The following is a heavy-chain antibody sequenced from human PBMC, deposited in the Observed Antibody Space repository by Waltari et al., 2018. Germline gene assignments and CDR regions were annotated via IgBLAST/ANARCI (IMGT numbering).Heavy chain of an antibody. CDR1: GGSISSSSYY. CDR2: IYYSGST. V-gene: IGHV4-39*07. Sequence: QLQLQESGPGLVKPSETLSLTCPVSGGSISSSSYYWGWIRQPPGKGLEWIGSIYYSGSTYYNPSLKSRVTISVDTSKNQFSLKLSSVTAADTAVYYCARGLLLQTSWFDPWGQGTLVTVSS. D-gene: IGHD2-15*01. J-gene: IGHJ5*02. CDR3: ARGLLLQTSWFDP.